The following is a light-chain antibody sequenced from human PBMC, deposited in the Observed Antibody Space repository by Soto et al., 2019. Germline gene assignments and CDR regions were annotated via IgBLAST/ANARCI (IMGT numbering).Light chain of an antibody. CDR1: SSDVGGYKF. CDR3: SSYAGSSPLYV. V-gene: IGLV2-14*01. CDR2: EVT. Sequence: QSALTQPASVSGSPGQSITISCTGTSSDVGGYKFVSWYQQHPGKVPKLLIYEVTNQPSGVSNRFSASKSGNTASLTISGLQAEDEADYYCSSYAGSSPLYVFGTGTKLTVL. J-gene: IGLJ1*01.